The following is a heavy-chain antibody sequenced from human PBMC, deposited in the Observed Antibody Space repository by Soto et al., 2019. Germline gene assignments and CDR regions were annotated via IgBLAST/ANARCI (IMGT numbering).Heavy chain of an antibody. J-gene: IGHJ4*02. V-gene: IGHV1-24*01. D-gene: IGHD1-26*01. CDR3: ATDLPGRWELRY. Sequence: ASVKVSCKVSGYTLTELSMHWVRQAPGKGLEWMGGFDPEDGETIYAQKFQGRVTMTEDTSTDTAYMELSSLRSEDTAVYYCATDLPGRWELRYWGQGTLVTVSS. CDR1: GYTLTELS. CDR2: FDPEDGET.